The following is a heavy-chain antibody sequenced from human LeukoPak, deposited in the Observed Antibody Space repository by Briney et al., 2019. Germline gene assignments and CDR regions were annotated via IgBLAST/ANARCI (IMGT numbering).Heavy chain of an antibody. CDR1: GFTFSSYW. V-gene: IGHV3-7*01. D-gene: IGHD2-2*02. Sequence: PGGSLRLSCAASGFTFSSYWMSWVRQAPGKGLEWVANIEQDGSEKYYVDSVKGRFTISRDNAKNSLYLQMNSLRAEDTAVYYCARLGYCSSTSCYTAGYFDYWGQGTLVTVSS. CDR2: IEQDGSEK. J-gene: IGHJ4*02. CDR3: ARLGYCSSTSCYTAGYFDY.